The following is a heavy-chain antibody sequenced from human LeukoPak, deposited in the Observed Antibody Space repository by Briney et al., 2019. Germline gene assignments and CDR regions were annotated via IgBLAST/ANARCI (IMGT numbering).Heavy chain of an antibody. CDR3: ARSIGRYTNFDY. CDR2: IYYSGST. CDR1: GGSISNDY. D-gene: IGHD1-26*01. V-gene: IGHV4-59*01. J-gene: IGHJ4*02. Sequence: PSETLSLTCTVSGGSISNDYWSWIRQPPGKGLEWIGYIYYSGSTNYNPSLKSRVTISVDTSKNQFSLKLSSVTAADTAVYYCARSIGRYTNFDYWGQGTLVTVSS.